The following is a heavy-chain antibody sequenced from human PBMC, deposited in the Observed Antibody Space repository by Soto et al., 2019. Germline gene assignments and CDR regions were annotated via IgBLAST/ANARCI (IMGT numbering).Heavy chain of an antibody. V-gene: IGHV4-39*01. CDR3: RRSSRYSTDV. Sequence: QLQLQESGPGLVKPSETLSLTCTVSGASIRSSAYWGWIRQPPGKGLEWIGSIYSIGNTYYNPSLKSGVTISADTSKNQFSLNLTSVTAADTAVYYCRRSSRYSTDVWGHGITVTVSS. J-gene: IGHJ6*02. CDR2: IYSIGNT. D-gene: IGHD6-19*01. CDR1: GASIRSSAY.